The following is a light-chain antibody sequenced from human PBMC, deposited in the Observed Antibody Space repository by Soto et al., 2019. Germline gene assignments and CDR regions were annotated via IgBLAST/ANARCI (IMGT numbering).Light chain of an antibody. CDR2: DAS. CDR3: QQYEELPLT. Sequence: DVRLTQSPSTLSASVGDRVAITCQASQRLANYLNWFQQRPGTAPHLMISDASRLEPGVPSMLSGQRSDTDFSLVISNLQSEDFATYYCQQYEELPLTFGGGTRVEV. J-gene: IGKJ4*01. CDR1: QRLANY. V-gene: IGKV1-33*01.